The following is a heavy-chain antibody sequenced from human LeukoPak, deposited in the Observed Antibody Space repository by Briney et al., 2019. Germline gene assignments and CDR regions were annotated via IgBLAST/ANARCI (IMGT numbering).Heavy chain of an antibody. CDR2: IIPIFGTA. D-gene: IGHD6-19*01. Sequence: ASVKVSCKASGGTFSSYAIGWVRQAPGQGLEWMGGIIPIFGTANYAQKFQGRVTITADESTSTAYMELSSLRSEDTAVYYCARDQGYSRGWYHYWGQGTLVTVSS. V-gene: IGHV1-69*13. CDR1: GGTFSSYA. J-gene: IGHJ4*02. CDR3: ARDQGYSRGWYHY.